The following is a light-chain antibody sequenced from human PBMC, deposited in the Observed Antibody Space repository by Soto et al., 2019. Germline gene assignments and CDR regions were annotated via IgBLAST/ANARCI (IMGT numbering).Light chain of an antibody. CDR3: QVCDSSSDLVL. Sequence: SYELTQPHSVAVATAQMARITCGGNNIGTDAVHWCQQKPGQDPVLVIYSDTNRPSGIPERFSGSNPGNTATLTISRVEAGDEADYFCQVCDSSSDLVLFGGGTKLTVL. CDR1: NIGTDA. J-gene: IGLJ2*01. V-gene: IGLV3-12*02. CDR2: SDT.